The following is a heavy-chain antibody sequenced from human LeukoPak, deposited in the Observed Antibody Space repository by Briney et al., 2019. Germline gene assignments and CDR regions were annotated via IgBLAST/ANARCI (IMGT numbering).Heavy chain of an antibody. Sequence: SETLSLTCAVYGGSFSGYYWSWIRQSPGKGLEWIGEINHFGSTNYNPSLKSRVTISVDTSKNQFSLKLSSVTAADTAAYYCARLSSDFWSGYYDRRDYHMDVWGKGTTVTVSS. CDR1: GGSFSGYY. J-gene: IGHJ6*04. CDR3: ARLSSDFWSGYYDRRDYHMDV. V-gene: IGHV4-34*01. D-gene: IGHD3-3*01. CDR2: INHFGST.